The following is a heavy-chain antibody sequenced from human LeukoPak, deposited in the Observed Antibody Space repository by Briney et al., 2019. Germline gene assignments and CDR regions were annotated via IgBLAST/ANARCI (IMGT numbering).Heavy chain of an antibody. Sequence: QSGGSLRLSCAASGFTFSSYGMSWVRQAPGKGLEWVSAISGSGGSTYYADSVKGRFTISRDNSKNTLYLQMNSLRAEDTAVYYCAKGIAVAGIPYYFDYWGQGTLVTVSS. CDR1: GFTFSSYG. D-gene: IGHD6-19*01. J-gene: IGHJ4*02. CDR3: AKGIAVAGIPYYFDY. V-gene: IGHV3-23*01. CDR2: ISGSGGST.